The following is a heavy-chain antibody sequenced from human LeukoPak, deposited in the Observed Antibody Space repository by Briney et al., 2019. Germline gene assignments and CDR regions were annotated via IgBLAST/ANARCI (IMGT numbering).Heavy chain of an antibody. D-gene: IGHD6-13*01. Sequence: PSETLSLTCTVSGGSISSYYWSWIRQPPGKGLEWIGYIYYSGSTNYNPSLKSRVTISVDTSKNQFSLKLSSVTAADTAVYYCARHGSSSWYGYYYYGMDVWGQGTTVTVSS. CDR1: GGSISSYY. CDR2: IYYSGST. V-gene: IGHV4-59*08. CDR3: ARHGSSSWYGYYYYGMDV. J-gene: IGHJ6*02.